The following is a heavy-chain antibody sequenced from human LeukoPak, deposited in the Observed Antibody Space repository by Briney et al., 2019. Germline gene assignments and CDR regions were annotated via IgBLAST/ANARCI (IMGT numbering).Heavy chain of an antibody. V-gene: IGHV3-23*01. Sequence: QAGRSLRLSCVASGFTFSTYAMSWVRQAPGKGLEWVSAISGSGGSTYYADSVKGRFTISRDNSKNTLYLQMNSLRAEDTAVYYCARRRVYYDSSGSQYYFDYWGQGTLVTVSS. J-gene: IGHJ4*02. D-gene: IGHD3-22*01. CDR2: ISGSGGST. CDR3: ARRRVYYDSSGSQYYFDY. CDR1: GFTFSTYA.